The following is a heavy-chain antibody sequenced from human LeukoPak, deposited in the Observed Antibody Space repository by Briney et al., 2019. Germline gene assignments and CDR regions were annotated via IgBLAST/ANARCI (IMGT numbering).Heavy chain of an antibody. V-gene: IGHV4-30-4*08. CDR1: GGSISSGDYY. CDR2: IYYSGST. D-gene: IGHD2-2*01. Sequence: SQTLSLTCTVSGGSISSGDYYWSWIRQPPGKGLEWIGYIYYSGSTYYNPSLKSRVTISVDTSKNQFSLKLSSVTAADTAVYYCAKGYCSSTSCAAWYFDYWGQGTLVTVSS. CDR3: AKGYCSSTSCAAWYFDY. J-gene: IGHJ4*02.